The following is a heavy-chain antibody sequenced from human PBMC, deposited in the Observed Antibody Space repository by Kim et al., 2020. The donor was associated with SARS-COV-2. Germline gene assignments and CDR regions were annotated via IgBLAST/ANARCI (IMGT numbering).Heavy chain of an antibody. Sequence: AYSEKGRFTSSRDNAKNSLYLQMNSLRAEDTAVYYCARGGPGTTGYYFDYWGQGTLVTVSS. J-gene: IGHJ4*02. V-gene: IGHV3-48*03. CDR3: ARGGPGTTGYYFDY. D-gene: IGHD1-1*01.